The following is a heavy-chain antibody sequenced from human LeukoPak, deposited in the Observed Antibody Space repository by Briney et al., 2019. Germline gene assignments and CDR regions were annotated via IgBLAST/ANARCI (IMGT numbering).Heavy chain of an antibody. CDR3: ARAGGSTYYDFWSGYYRPRYYFDY. CDR1: GFTFDTYN. CDR2: IRSYSSYI. Sequence: GGSLRLSCTASGFTFDTYNFNWVRQAPGKGLEWVATIRSYSSYIYYADSVKGRFTISRDNAKNSLYLQMNSLRAEDTAVYYCARAGGSTYYDFWSGYYRPRYYFDYWGQGTLVTVSS. J-gene: IGHJ4*02. D-gene: IGHD3-3*01. V-gene: IGHV3-21*01.